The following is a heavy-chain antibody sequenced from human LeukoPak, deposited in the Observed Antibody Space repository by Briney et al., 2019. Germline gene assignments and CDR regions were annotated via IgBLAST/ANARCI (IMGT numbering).Heavy chain of an antibody. D-gene: IGHD2-15*01. CDR1: GFTFSSYG. V-gene: IGHV3-33*01. J-gene: IGHJ4*02. CDR2: IWYDGNNK. Sequence: GGPLRLSCAASGFTFSSYGMHWVRQAPGKGLEWVALIWYDGNNKYYADSVKGRFTISRDNSKNTLYLQMNSLRAEDTALYYCARQYCSGGDCYFFDWGQGTLVTVSS. CDR3: ARQYCSGGDCYFFD.